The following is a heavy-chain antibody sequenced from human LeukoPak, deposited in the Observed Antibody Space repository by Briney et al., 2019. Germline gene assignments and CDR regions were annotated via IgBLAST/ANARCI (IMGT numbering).Heavy chain of an antibody. CDR3: ARADYYGSGATVDY. J-gene: IGHJ4*02. V-gene: IGHV4-30-2*01. CDR2: IYHSGST. Sequence: SQTLSLTCAVSGGSISSGGYSWSWIRQPPGKGLEWIGYIYHSGSTYYNPSLKSRVTISVDRSKNQFALKLSSVTAADTAGYYCARADYYGSGATVDYWGQGTLVTVSS. D-gene: IGHD3-10*01. CDR1: GGSISSGGYS.